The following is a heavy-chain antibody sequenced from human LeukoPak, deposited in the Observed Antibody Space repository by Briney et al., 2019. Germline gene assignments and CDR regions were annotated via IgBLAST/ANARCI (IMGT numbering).Heavy chain of an antibody. CDR2: IIPIFGIA. CDR3: AKGREIAVAGFEDWFDP. CDR1: GGTFSSYA. J-gene: IGHJ5*02. D-gene: IGHD6-19*01. V-gene: IGHV1-69*04. Sequence: SVKVSCKASGGTFSSYAISWVRQAPGQGLEWMGRIIPIFGIANYAQKFQCRVTITADKSTSTAYMELSSLRSEDTAVYYCAKGREIAVAGFEDWFDPWGQGTLVTVSS.